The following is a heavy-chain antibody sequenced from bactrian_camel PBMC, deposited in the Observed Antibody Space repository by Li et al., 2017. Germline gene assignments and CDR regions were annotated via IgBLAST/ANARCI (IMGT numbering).Heavy chain of an antibody. CDR2: LNSGRAGSP. CDR3: AAAPTGTWRFPPRLVDFEY. V-gene: IGHV3S40*01. CDR1: SFYRYHC. J-gene: IGHJ6*01. Sequence: VQLVESGGGSVQAGDSLTLSCAASSFYRYHCMGWFRQAAGMEREPVAALNSGRAGSPWYADSVKGRFTISRDYADNTVPLQMNALIAEDTAMYYCAAAPTGTWRFPPRLVDFEYWGQGTQVTVS.